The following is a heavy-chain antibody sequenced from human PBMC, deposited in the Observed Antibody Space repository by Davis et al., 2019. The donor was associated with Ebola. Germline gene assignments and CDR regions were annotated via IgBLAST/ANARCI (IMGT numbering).Heavy chain of an antibody. V-gene: IGHV3-23*01. Sequence: GESLKISCVASGFTFTSHAMSWVRQAPGKGLEWVSALSGGSGTTHYADSVKGRFTISRDNSKNMLYLQMNSLRPEDTAVYYCAILKGTYGMDVWGQGTTVTVSS. CDR3: AILKGTYGMDV. CDR1: GFTFTSHA. D-gene: IGHD3-10*01. J-gene: IGHJ6*02. CDR2: LSGGSGTT.